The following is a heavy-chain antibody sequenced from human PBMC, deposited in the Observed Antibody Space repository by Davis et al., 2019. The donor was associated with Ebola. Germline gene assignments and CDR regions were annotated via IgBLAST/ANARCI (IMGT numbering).Heavy chain of an antibody. CDR3: ARGLSGYDYYYYGMDV. J-gene: IGHJ6*02. D-gene: IGHD5-12*01. CDR2: ISYDGSNK. Sequence: GESLKISCAASGFTFSSYGMHWVRQAPGKGLEWVAVISYDGSNKYYADSVKGRFTISRDNSKNTLYLQMNSLRAGDTAVYYCARGLSGYDYYYYGMDVWGQGTTVTVSS. CDR1: GFTFSSYG. V-gene: IGHV3-30*03.